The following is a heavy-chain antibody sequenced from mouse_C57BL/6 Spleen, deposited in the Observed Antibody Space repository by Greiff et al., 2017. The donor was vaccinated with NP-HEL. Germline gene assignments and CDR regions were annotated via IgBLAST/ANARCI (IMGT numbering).Heavy chain of an antibody. D-gene: IGHD1-1*01. CDR2: INPYNGGT. CDR3: ARDYYGSSPAWFAY. CDR1: GYTFTDYY. J-gene: IGHJ3*01. Sequence: VQLQQSGPVLVKPGASVKMSCKASGYTFTDYYMNWVKQSHVKSLEWIGVINPYNGGTSYNQKFKGKATLTVDKSSSPAYMELNSLTSEDSAVYYCARDYYGSSPAWFAYWGQGTLVTVSA. V-gene: IGHV1-19*01.